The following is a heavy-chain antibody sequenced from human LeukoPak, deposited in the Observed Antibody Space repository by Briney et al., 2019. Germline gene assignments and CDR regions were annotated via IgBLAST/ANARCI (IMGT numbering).Heavy chain of an antibody. J-gene: IGHJ4*02. Sequence: GGSLRLSCAASGFTFSSYSMNWVRQAPGKGLEWVSSISSSSSYIYYADSVKGRFTISRDNAKNSLYLQINSLRAEDTAVYYCARSKYSSSPNDYWGQGTLVTVSS. V-gene: IGHV3-21*01. D-gene: IGHD6-6*01. CDR1: GFTFSSYS. CDR2: ISSSSSYI. CDR3: ARSKYSSSPNDY.